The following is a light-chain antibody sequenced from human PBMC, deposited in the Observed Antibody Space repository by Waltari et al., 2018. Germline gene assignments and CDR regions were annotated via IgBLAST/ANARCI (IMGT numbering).Light chain of an antibody. CDR3: QQYNSYSWT. J-gene: IGKJ1*01. V-gene: IGKV1-5*01. CDR1: QSISSW. CDR2: DAS. Sequence: DIQMTQSPSTLAASVGDRVTITCRASQSISSWLAWYPQKPGKVPKLLIDDASSLESGVPSRFSGSGSGTEFTLTISSLQPDDFATYYCQQYNSYSWTFGQGTKVEIK.